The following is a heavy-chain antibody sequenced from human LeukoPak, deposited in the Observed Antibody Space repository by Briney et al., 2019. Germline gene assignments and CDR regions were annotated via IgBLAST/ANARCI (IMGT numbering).Heavy chain of an antibody. D-gene: IGHD3-3*01. CDR3: ARGYGYYNY. V-gene: IGHV3-48*03. CDR1: GFTFSSYE. CDR2: ISSSGSSI. J-gene: IGHJ4*02. Sequence: PGGSLRLSCAASGFTFSSYEMNWVRQAPGKGLEWVSYISSSGSSIYYADSVKGRFTISRDNAENSLYLQMNSLRAEDTAIYYCARGYGYYNYWGQGTLVTVSS.